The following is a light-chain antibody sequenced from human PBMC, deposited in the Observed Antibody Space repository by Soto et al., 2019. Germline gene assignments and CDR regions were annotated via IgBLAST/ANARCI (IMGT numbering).Light chain of an antibody. CDR2: DAS. CDR3: QQFGDLPLT. V-gene: IGKV1-33*01. J-gene: IGKJ4*01. Sequence: GDRVTITCQASQDIRNYLNWYQQKAGKGPKLLIYDASTLESGVPSRFSGSGSGTSFTFTISSLQPGDFATYFCQQFGDLPLTFGGGTKVDIK. CDR1: QDIRNY.